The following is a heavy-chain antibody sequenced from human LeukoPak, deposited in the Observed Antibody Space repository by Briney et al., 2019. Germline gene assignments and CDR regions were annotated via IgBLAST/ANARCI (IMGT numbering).Heavy chain of an antibody. D-gene: IGHD3-16*01. J-gene: IGHJ4*02. CDR2: MNNDGRVI. CDR3: AREFEATGFWALDY. CDR1: GFNFNNYW. Sequence: GGSLKLSCTVSGFNFNNYWMHWVRQAPGKGLVWVSRMNNDGRVISYADSVNGRFTISRDNAKNTLYLQMNSLRAEDTAVYYCAREFEATGFWALDYWGQGTLVTASS. V-gene: IGHV3-74*01.